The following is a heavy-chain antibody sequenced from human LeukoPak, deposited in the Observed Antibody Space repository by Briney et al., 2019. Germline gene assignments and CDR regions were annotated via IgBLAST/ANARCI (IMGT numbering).Heavy chain of an antibody. CDR1: GGSISSYY. V-gene: IGHV4-59*08. CDR2: IYYSGST. CDR3: ARTVAGIYYYYGVDV. Sequence: SETLSLPCTVSGGSISSYYWSWIRQPPGKGLEWIGYIYYSGSTNYYPSFKSRVTISVDTSQNQFSLKLSSVTAADTAVYYCARTVAGIYYYYGVDVWGQGTTVTVSS. D-gene: IGHD6-19*01. J-gene: IGHJ6*02.